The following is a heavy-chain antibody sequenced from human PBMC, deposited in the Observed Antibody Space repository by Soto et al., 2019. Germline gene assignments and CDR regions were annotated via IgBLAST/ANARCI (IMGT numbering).Heavy chain of an antibody. CDR2: INPDARST. CDR3: TRVSVNEYHSPY. J-gene: IGHJ4*02. CDR1: GVPFSRYW. V-gene: IGHV3-74*01. D-gene: IGHD1-1*01. Sequence: EQQLLESGGGLVQPGGSLRLSCTTSGVPFSRYWMHWLRQAPGKGLVWVSRINPDARSTSYADSVKGRFTISRDNAKNMLYLQLNSLRAEDTAVYDCTRVSVNEYHSPYWGQGALVTASS.